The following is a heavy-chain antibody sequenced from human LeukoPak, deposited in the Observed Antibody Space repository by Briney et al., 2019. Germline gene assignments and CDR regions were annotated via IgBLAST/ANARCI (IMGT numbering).Heavy chain of an antibody. Sequence: GGSLRLSCAASGFTFSSYSMNWVRQAPGKGLEWVSSISSSSSYIYYADSVKGRFTISRDNAKNSLYLQMNSLRAEDTAVYYCARDLSYYGSGSYSIDYWGQGTLVTVSS. CDR1: GFTFSSYS. V-gene: IGHV3-21*01. D-gene: IGHD3-10*01. J-gene: IGHJ4*02. CDR3: ARDLSYYGSGSYSIDY. CDR2: ISSSSSYI.